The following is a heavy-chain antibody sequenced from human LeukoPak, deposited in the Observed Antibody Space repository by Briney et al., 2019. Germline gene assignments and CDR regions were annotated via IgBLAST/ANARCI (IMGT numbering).Heavy chain of an antibody. V-gene: IGHV3-73*01. D-gene: IGHD1-1*01. Sequence: GGSLRLSCAASGFTFSGSAMHWVRQASGKGLEWVGRIRSKANHYATAYAASVKGRFTVSRDDSKNTAYLQMNSLKTEDTAVYYCTRNNWYENGFDPWGQGTLVTVSS. CDR3: TRNNWYENGFDP. CDR1: GFTFSGSA. CDR2: IRSKANHYAT. J-gene: IGHJ5*02.